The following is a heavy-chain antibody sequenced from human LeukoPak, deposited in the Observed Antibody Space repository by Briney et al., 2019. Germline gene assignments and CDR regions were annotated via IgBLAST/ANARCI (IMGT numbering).Heavy chain of an antibody. Sequence: GSLRLSCAASGFTFSSYGMHWVRQAPGKGLEWVAVIWYDGSNKYYADSVEGRFTISRDNSKNTLYLQMNSLRAEDTAVYYCARDPVNPTMIVVAPDYWGQGTLVTASS. J-gene: IGHJ4*02. D-gene: IGHD3-22*01. CDR3: ARDPVNPTMIVVAPDY. V-gene: IGHV3-33*01. CDR1: GFTFSSYG. CDR2: IWYDGSNK.